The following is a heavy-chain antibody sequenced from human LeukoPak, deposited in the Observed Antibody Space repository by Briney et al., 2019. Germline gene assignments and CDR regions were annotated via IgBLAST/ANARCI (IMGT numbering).Heavy chain of an antibody. Sequence: SENLSLNCAVSGYSISSGYYWGWIRQPPGKGLEWIGSIYHSGSTYYNPSLKSRVTISVDTSKNQFSLKLSSVTAADTAVYYCAREITMVRGVHIDYWGQGTLVTVSS. D-gene: IGHD3-10*01. CDR2: IYHSGST. CDR1: GYSISSGYY. J-gene: IGHJ4*02. CDR3: AREITMVRGVHIDY. V-gene: IGHV4-38-2*02.